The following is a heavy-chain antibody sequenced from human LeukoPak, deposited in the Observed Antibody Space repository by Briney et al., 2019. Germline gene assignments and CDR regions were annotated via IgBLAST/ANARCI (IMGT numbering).Heavy chain of an antibody. CDR1: GLTFSNYW. CDR3: TRSVLPYYFDC. CDR2: TNNDGSST. V-gene: IGHV3-74*01. D-gene: IGHD5/OR15-5a*01. J-gene: IGHJ4*02. Sequence: PGGSLRLSCVASGLTFSNYWIHWVRQAPGKGLGWVSRTNNDGSSTTYADFVKGRFTSSRDNAKNTLYLQMDSLRAEDTAVYYCTRSVLPYYFDCWGQGTLVTVSS.